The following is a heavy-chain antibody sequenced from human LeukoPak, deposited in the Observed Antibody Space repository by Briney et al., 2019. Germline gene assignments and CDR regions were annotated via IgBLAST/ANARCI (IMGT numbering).Heavy chain of an antibody. CDR1: GFNVAAYA. Sequence: PGGSLRLSCAASGFNVAAYAMSWVRQPPGKSREWVSLISGDSDNKYSAASVKGRFTISRDNSKNSLYLQMNSLTTEDAALYYCAIAYESGSFYRAFAYWGQGALVTVSS. CDR2: ISGDSDNK. D-gene: IGHD3-10*01. V-gene: IGHV3-43*02. CDR3: AIAYESGSFYRAFAY. J-gene: IGHJ4*02.